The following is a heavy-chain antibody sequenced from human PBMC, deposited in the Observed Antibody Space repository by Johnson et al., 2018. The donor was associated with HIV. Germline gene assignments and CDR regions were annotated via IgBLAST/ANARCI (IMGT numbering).Heavy chain of an antibody. J-gene: IGHJ3*02. Sequence: QVQLVESGGGVVQPGGSLRLSCAASGFTFSSYAMHWVRQAPGKGLEWVAVISFDGGATYYADSVKGRFTISRDNSKNTLYLQMNSLRAEDTAVYYCATSTASDAFDIWGQGTMVTVSS. CDR3: ATSTASDAFDI. CDR2: ISFDGGAT. D-gene: IGHD1-1*01. V-gene: IGHV3-30-3*02. CDR1: GFTFSSYA.